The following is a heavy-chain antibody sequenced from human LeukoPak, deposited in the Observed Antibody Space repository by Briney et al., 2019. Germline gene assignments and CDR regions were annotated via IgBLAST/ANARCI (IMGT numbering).Heavy chain of an antibody. CDR2: IKQDGSEQ. CDR1: GFIFSSYC. Sequence: GGSLRLSCAASGFIFSSYCMMWVRQAPGKGLEWVANIKQDGSEQDYVDSVEGRFTISRDNAKNSLFLQMNSLRAEDTAVYYCARDVTGYYNYWGQGTLVTVSP. CDR3: ARDVTGYYNY. D-gene: IGHD3-9*01. V-gene: IGHV3-7*01. J-gene: IGHJ4*02.